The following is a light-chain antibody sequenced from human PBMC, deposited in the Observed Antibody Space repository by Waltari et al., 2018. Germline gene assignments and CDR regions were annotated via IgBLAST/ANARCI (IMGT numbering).Light chain of an antibody. CDR3: QQYLRAPRT. Sequence: DIVMTQSPDSLAVSLGERATINCESSLSLLSDFDNKNYLAWYQQKPGQPPKLRIHWASSRESGVPDRFSGSGSGTEFALTISSLQAEDVAVYYCQQYLRAPRTFGQGTALEIK. CDR2: WAS. CDR1: LSLLSDFDNKNY. J-gene: IGKJ2*02. V-gene: IGKV4-1*01.